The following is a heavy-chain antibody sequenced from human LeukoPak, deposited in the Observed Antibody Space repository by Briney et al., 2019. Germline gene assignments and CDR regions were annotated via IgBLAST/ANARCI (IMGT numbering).Heavy chain of an antibody. CDR1: GFTVSNNY. V-gene: IGHV3-48*02. CDR3: ARGRRGYYGMDV. J-gene: IGHJ6*02. Sequence: GGSLRLSCAASGFTVSNNYLSWVRQAPGKGLEWVSYISSSSSTIYYADSVKGRFTISRDNAKNSLYLQMNSLRDEDTAVYYCARGRRGYYGMDVWGQGTTVTVSS. CDR2: ISSSSSTI.